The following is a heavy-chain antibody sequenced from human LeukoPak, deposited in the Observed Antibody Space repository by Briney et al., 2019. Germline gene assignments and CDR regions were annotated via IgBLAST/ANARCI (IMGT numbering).Heavy chain of an antibody. J-gene: IGHJ4*02. V-gene: IGHV2-5*02. CDR3: AHSPTGWLRRAYYSDY. Sequence: SGPTLVKPTQTLTLTCTFSGFSLSTSGVGVGWIRQPPGKALEWLALIYWDDDKRYSPSLKSRLTITKDTSKNQVVLTMTNMDPVDTATCYCAHSPTGWLRRAYYSDYWGQGTLVTVSS. CDR2: IYWDDDK. D-gene: IGHD6-19*01. CDR1: GFSLSTSGVG.